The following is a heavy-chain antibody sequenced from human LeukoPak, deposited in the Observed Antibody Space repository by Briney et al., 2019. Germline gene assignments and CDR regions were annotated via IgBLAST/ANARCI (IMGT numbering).Heavy chain of an antibody. CDR2: IYYSGST. CDR3: ARRFEYYDFWSGYYRWYFDL. CDR1: GGSISSYY. J-gene: IGHJ2*01. D-gene: IGHD3-3*01. V-gene: IGHV4-59*01. Sequence: KPSETLSLTCTVSGGSISSYYWSWIRQPPGKGLEWIGYIYYSGSTNYNPSLKSRVTISVDTSKNQFSLKLSSVTAAVTAVYYCARRFEYYDFWSGYYRWYFDLWGRGTLVTVSS.